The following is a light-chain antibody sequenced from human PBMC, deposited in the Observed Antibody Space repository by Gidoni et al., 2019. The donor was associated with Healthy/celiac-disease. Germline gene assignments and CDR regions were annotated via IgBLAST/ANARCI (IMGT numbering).Light chain of an antibody. J-gene: IGKJ1*01. V-gene: IGKV3-20*01. Sequence: EIVLMQSPGTLSLSPGERATLPCRASQSVSSSYLAWYQQKPGQAPRLLIYGASSRATGIPDRFSGSGSGTHFTLTISRLEPEDFAGYYCQQYGSSPPWTFGQGTKVEIK. CDR1: QSVSSSY. CDR3: QQYGSSPPWT. CDR2: GAS.